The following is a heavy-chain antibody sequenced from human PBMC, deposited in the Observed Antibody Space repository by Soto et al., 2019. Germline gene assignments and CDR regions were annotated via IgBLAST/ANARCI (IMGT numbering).Heavy chain of an antibody. D-gene: IGHD5-18*01. Sequence: QVQLQESGPGLVKPSQTLSLTCTVSGGSISSGDYYWSWIRQPPGKGLEWIGYIYYSGSTYYNPSLKSRVTISVDTSKNQFSLNLTSVTAADTAVYYCARDQPGHRYGSWYFDLWGRGTLVTVSS. V-gene: IGHV4-30-4*01. CDR3: ARDQPGHRYGSWYFDL. CDR2: IYYSGST. CDR1: GGSISSGDYY. J-gene: IGHJ2*01.